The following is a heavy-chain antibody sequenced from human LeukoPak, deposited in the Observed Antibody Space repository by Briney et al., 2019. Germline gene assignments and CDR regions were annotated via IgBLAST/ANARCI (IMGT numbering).Heavy chain of an antibody. D-gene: IGHD1-26*01. V-gene: IGHV3-74*01. Sequence: GGSLKLSCAASGFTFSSYAMYWVRQAPGKGLVWVARIHGDGDNISYADSVRGRFTISRDNAKDTLYLHMNSLRPEDTAAYYCARAQVGAPTDLWGQGTLVTVSS. CDR1: GFTFSSYA. CDR3: ARAQVGAPTDL. CDR2: IHGDGDNI. J-gene: IGHJ5*02.